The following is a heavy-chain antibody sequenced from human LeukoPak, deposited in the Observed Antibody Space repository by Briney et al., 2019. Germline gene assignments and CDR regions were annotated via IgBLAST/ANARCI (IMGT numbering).Heavy chain of an antibody. J-gene: IGHJ3*02. CDR3: ARDEWFGELSTRAFDI. Sequence: GGSLRLSCTASGFSVSNNYMIWVRQAPGKGLEWVSIIYSGGSTYYADSVKGRFTISRDNSKNTLYLQMNSLRAEDTAVYYCARDEWFGELSTRAFDIWGQGTMVTVSS. CDR2: IYSGGST. D-gene: IGHD3-10*01. CDR1: GFSVSNNY. V-gene: IGHV3-53*01.